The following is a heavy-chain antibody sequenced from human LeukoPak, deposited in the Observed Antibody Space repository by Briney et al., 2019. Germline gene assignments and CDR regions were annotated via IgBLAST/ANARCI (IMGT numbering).Heavy chain of an antibody. CDR1: GGSFSGYY. CDR3: ARGHCSGGSCYPNWFDP. J-gene: IGHJ5*02. Sequence: SETLSLTCAVYGGSFSGYYWSWIRQPPGKGLEWIGEINHSGSTNYDPSLKSRVTISVDTSKNQFSLKLSSVTAADTAVYYCARGHCSGGSCYPNWFDPWGQGTLVTVSS. CDR2: INHSGST. D-gene: IGHD2-15*01. V-gene: IGHV4-34*01.